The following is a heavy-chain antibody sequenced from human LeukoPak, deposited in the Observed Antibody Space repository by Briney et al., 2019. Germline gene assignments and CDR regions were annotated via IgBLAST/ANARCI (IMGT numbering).Heavy chain of an antibody. CDR2: ISYDGSNK. V-gene: IGHV3-30-3*01. CDR3: ARVLNYYDNSGYYFSY. CDR1: GFTFSYYA. D-gene: IGHD3-22*01. J-gene: IGHJ4*02. Sequence: GGSLRVSCAASGFTFSYYAMHWVRQAPGKGLEWVAVISYDGSNKYYADSVKGRFTISRDNSKNTLYLQMNSLRAEDTAVYYCARVLNYYDNSGYYFSYWGQGTLVTVSS.